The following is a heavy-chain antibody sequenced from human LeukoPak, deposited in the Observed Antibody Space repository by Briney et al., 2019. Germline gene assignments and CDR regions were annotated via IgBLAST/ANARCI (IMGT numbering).Heavy chain of an antibody. Sequence: GGSLRLSCAASGFIFSSYAMSWVRQAPGKGLEWVSSISSGGDYIFYADSVKGRFTISRDNAKNSLFLQMNSLIAEDTAVYFCARNMDIVSTIMVFDFWGQGTLVTVSS. CDR3: ARNMDIVSTIMVFDF. D-gene: IGHD5/OR15-5a*01. CDR1: GFIFSSYA. J-gene: IGHJ4*02. CDR2: ISSGGDYI. V-gene: IGHV3-21*01.